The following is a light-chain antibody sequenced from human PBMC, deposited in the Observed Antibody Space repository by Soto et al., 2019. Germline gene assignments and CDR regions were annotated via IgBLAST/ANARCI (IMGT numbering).Light chain of an antibody. Sequence: QSALTQAASVSGSPGQPITISCTGTSSDVGTYNYVSWYQQYPGKAPKLMIYEVSNRPSGVSNRFSGSKSGNTASLTISGLQADDEADYYCSSYTSSSTLVVFGGGTQLTVL. J-gene: IGLJ2*01. CDR1: SSDVGTYNY. CDR3: SSYTSSSTLVV. V-gene: IGLV2-14*01. CDR2: EVS.